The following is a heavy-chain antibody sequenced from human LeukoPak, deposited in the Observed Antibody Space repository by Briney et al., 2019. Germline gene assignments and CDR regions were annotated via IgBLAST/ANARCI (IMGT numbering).Heavy chain of an antibody. J-gene: IGHJ3*02. CDR2: INPSAGST. CDR3: ARESLGSYKTVVIVARGHDAFDM. D-gene: IGHD3-22*01. CDR1: GYTFTGYY. Sequence: GASVKVSCKASGYTFTGYYIHWVRQAPGQGLEWMGIINPSAGSTNYAQKFQGRVTLTRDTSTSTVYMNVSNLRSEDTAVYYCARESLGSYKTVVIVARGHDAFDMWGQGTMVTVSS. V-gene: IGHV1-46*01.